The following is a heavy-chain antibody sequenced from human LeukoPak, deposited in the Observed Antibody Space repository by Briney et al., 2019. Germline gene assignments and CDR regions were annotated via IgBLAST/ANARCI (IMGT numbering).Heavy chain of an antibody. J-gene: IGHJ5*02. CDR3: AREGVGGTLKYQLLKYWFDP. Sequence: SVKVSCKASGGTFSSYAINWVRQAPGQGLEWMGGIISTFGTVNYAQKFQGRVTITAGESTSTAYMELSSLRSEDTAVYYCAREGVGGTLKYQLLKYWFDPWGQGTLVTVSS. CDR2: IISTFGTV. D-gene: IGHD2-2*01. V-gene: IGHV1-69*13. CDR1: GGTFSSYA.